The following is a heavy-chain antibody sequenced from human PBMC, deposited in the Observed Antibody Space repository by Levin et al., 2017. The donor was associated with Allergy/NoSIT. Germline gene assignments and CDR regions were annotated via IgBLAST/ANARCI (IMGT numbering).Heavy chain of an antibody. V-gene: IGHV3-33*01. Sequence: GESLKISCATSGFTFSMYGMHWVRQAPGMRLQWVATIYHDGSDKYYADSVGGRFTISRDNSKRTLYLQMTYVRAEDSAVYFCARDIRYSTGWSSPRFDVWGQGTMVTVSS. J-gene: IGHJ3*01. CDR2: IYHDGSDK. D-gene: IGHD6-19*01. CDR3: ARDIRYSTGWSSPRFDV. CDR1: GFTFSMYG.